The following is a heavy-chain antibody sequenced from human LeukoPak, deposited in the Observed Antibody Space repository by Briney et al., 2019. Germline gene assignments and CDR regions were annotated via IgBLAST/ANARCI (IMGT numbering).Heavy chain of an antibody. CDR3: ARKSGSSGYPFDY. CDR2: ITSSSNAI. V-gene: IGHV3-48*04. D-gene: IGHD3-22*01. Sequence: PGGSLRLSCAASGFSFSSYSMNWVRQAPGKGLEWVPYITSSSNAIYYADSVKGRFTISRDNAKNSLYLQMNSLRAEDTAVYYCARKSGSSGYPFDYWGQGILVSVSS. J-gene: IGHJ4*02. CDR1: GFSFSSYS.